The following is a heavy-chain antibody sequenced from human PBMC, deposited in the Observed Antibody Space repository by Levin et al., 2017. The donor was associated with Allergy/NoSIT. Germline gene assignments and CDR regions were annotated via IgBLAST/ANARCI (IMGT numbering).Heavy chain of an antibody. Sequence: PSETLSLTCTVSGGSISSFYWSWIRQPPGKNLEWIGYIYYSGSTYYNPSLKSRVTISVDTSKNQLSLRLRSVTAADTAVYYCARHHPNYDYAWGPDACDTWGQGTLVTVSS. CDR2: IYYSGST. D-gene: IGHD3-16*01. CDR1: GGSISSFY. V-gene: IGHV4-59*08. CDR3: ARHHPNYDYAWGPDACDT. J-gene: IGHJ5*02.